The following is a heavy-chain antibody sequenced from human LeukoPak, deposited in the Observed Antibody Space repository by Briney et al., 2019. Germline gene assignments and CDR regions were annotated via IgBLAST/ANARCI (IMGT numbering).Heavy chain of an antibody. CDR2: INHSGST. J-gene: IGHJ4*02. CDR3: ARGRDWGSPFDY. CDR1: GGSFSGYY. D-gene: IGHD7-27*01. V-gene: IGHV4-34*01. Sequence: PSETLSLTCAVYGGSFSGYYWSWIRQPPGKGLEWIGEINHSGSTNYNPSLKSRVTISVDTSKNQFSLKLSSVTTADTAVYYCARGRDWGSPFDYWGQGTLVTVSS.